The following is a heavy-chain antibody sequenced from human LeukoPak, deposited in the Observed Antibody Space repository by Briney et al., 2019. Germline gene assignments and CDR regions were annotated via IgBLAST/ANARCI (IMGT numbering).Heavy chain of an antibody. CDR1: GGSLSGYY. J-gene: IGHJ6*02. V-gene: IGHV4-34*01. D-gene: IGHD2-15*01. CDR3: ARVPYCSGGSCNYYYYYGMDV. Sequence: SETLSLTCAVYGGSLSGYYWSWIRQPPGKGLEWIGEINHSGSTNYNPSLKSRVTISVDTSKNQFSLKLSSVTAADPAVYYCARVPYCSGGSCNYYYYYGMDVWGQGTTVIVSS. CDR2: INHSGST.